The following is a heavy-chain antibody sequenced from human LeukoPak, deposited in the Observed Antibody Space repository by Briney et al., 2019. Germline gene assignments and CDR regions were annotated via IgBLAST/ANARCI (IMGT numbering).Heavy chain of an antibody. D-gene: IGHD2-21*02. V-gene: IGHV3-20*04. J-gene: IGHJ6*02. CDR2: INWNGGSI. CDR1: GFTFDDYG. CDR3: ARAMTDNYYYGMDV. Sequence: PGGSLRLSCAASGFTFDDYGMSWVRQAPGKGLEWVSGINWNGGSIGHADSVKGRFTISRDSAKNSLYLQMNSLRAEDTALYYCARAMTDNYYYGMDVWGQGTTVTVSS.